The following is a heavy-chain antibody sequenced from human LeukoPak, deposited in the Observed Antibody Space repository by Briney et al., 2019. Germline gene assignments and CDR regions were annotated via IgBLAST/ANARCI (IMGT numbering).Heavy chain of an antibody. CDR3: AREIAADRGFDS. Sequence: SETLSLTCTVSGGSISGYFWSWIRQPPGKGLEWIGHIHYTGSTNYNPSHQSRVTISVDTSKKQFSLKLSSVTAADTAVYYCAREIAADRGFDSWGQGTLVTVSS. D-gene: IGHD6-6*01. CDR1: GGSISGYF. J-gene: IGHJ4*02. CDR2: IHYTGST. V-gene: IGHV4-59*01.